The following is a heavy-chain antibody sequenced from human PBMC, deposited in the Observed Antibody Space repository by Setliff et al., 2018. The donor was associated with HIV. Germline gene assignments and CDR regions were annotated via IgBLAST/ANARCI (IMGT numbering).Heavy chain of an antibody. J-gene: IGHJ4*02. D-gene: IGHD2-2*01. CDR2: IDPEDGET. V-gene: IGHV1-46*01. Sequence: ASVKVSCKASGYNFGSYFMHWVRQAPGKGLEWMGRIDPEDGETIYGAKFQGRVTMTRDTSTSTVYMELSSLRSEDTAVYYCAREVHHAAYYFDYWGQGTLVTVSS. CDR1: GYNFGSYF. CDR3: AREVHHAAYYFDY.